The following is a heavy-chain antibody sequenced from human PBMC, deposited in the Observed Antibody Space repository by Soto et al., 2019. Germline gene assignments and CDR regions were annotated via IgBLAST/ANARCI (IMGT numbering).Heavy chain of an antibody. CDR2: IYYRGTT. CDR3: ARHDVIPKFENGLNV. D-gene: IGHD3-16*01. Sequence: QVQLQESGPGLVKPSETLSLTCTVSGGPISGFYYTWILQPPGKGLDYIGYIYYRGTTNYNPSLKSRVTISVDTSKNQLSLHLSSVTVADTAIYFCARHDVIPKFENGLNVWGQGTTVTVS. J-gene: IGHJ6*02. CDR1: GGPISGFY. V-gene: IGHV4-59*08.